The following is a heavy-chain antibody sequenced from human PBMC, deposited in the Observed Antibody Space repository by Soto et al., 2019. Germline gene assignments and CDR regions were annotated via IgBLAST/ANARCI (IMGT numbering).Heavy chain of an antibody. V-gene: IGHV7-4-1*01. Sequence: ASVKVSCKASGYTFTSYYMHWVRQAPGQGLEWMGWINTNTGNPTYAQGFTGRFVFSLDTSVSTAYLQICSLKAEDTAVYYCARGLSWEYYDFWSGYDPAAFDIWGQGTMVTVSS. CDR1: GYTFTSYY. CDR3: ARGLSWEYYDFWSGYDPAAFDI. D-gene: IGHD3-3*01. CDR2: INTNTGNP. J-gene: IGHJ3*02.